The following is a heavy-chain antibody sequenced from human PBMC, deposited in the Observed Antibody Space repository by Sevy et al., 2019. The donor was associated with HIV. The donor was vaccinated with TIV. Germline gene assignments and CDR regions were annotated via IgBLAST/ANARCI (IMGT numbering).Heavy chain of an antibody. J-gene: IGHJ5*02. CDR2: ISSSGGST. V-gene: IGHV3-23*01. Sequence: GGSLRLSCAASGFTFISYTISRVRQAPGKGLEWVSAISSSGGSTYYADSVKGRFSISRDNSNKRVYLQMSSLRGEDTAVYYCAKEDLRGFDPWGQGTLVTVSS. CDR3: AKEDLRGFDP. CDR1: GFTFISYT. D-gene: IGHD3-10*01.